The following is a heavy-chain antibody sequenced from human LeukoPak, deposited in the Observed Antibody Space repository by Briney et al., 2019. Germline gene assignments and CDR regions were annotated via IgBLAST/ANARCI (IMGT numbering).Heavy chain of an antibody. Sequence: SVKVSCKASGGTFSSYAISWVRQAPGQGLEWMGGINPIFGTANYAQKFQGRVTITADESTSTAYMELSSLRSEDTAVYYCARQSPQYCSGGSCYSGSFDYWGQGTLVTVSS. CDR2: INPIFGTA. J-gene: IGHJ4*02. CDR3: ARQSPQYCSGGSCYSGSFDY. V-gene: IGHV1-69*13. D-gene: IGHD2-15*01. CDR1: GGTFSSYA.